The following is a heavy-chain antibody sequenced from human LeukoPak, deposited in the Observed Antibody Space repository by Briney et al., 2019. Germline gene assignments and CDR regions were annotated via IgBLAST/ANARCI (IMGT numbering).Heavy chain of an antibody. J-gene: IGHJ4*02. D-gene: IGHD3-3*01. CDR1: GGTFSSYA. CDR2: IIPIFGTA. V-gene: IGHV1-69*13. CDR3: VRSPTYYDFWSGPFDY. Sequence: SVKVSCKASGGTFSSYAISWVRQAPGQGLEWMGGIIPIFGTANYAQKFQGRVTITADESTSTAYMELSSLRSEDTAVYYCVRSPTYYDFWSGPFDYWGQGTLVTVSS.